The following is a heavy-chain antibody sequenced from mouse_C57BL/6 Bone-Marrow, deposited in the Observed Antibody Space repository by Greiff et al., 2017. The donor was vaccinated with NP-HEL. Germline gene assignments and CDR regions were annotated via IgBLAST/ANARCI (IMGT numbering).Heavy chain of an antibody. Sequence: EVQVVESGGDLVKPGGSLKLSCAASGFTFSSYGMSWVRQTPDKRLEWVATISSGGSYTYYPDSVKGRFTISRDNAKNTLYLQMSSLKSEDTAMXYCASPYDYDVAWIAYWGQGTLVTVSA. V-gene: IGHV5-6*01. CDR2: ISSGGSYT. J-gene: IGHJ3*01. CDR1: GFTFSSYG. D-gene: IGHD2-4*01. CDR3: ASPYDYDVAWIAY.